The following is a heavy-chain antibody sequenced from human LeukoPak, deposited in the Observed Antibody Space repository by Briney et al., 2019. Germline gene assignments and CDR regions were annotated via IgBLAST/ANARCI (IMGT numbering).Heavy chain of an antibody. D-gene: IGHD5-18*01. J-gene: IGHJ6*03. Sequence: ASVKVSCKASGGTFSSYAISWVRQAPGQGLEWMGGIIPIFGTANYAQKFQGRVTITADESTSTAYMELSSLRSEDTAVYYCALGYSYGYYYYYSMDVWGKGTTVTISS. CDR3: ALGYSYGYYYYYSMDV. CDR1: GGTFSSYA. V-gene: IGHV1-69*13. CDR2: IIPIFGTA.